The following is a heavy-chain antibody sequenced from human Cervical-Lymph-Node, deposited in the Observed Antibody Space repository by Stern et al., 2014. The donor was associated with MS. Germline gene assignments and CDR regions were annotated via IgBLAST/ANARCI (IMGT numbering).Heavy chain of an antibody. CDR3: AHRTAGPFDY. J-gene: IGHJ4*02. CDR2: IDWDDQK. V-gene: IGHV2-5*02. Sequence: QVTLRESGPALVKPTQTLTLTCTFSGFSLSTSGLGVGWIRPPPGAALEWLAYIDWDDQKRYSPSLKSRLTIAKDTSKNQVVLTLTNVDPVDTATYYCAHRTAGPFDYWGQGTLVTVSS. CDR1: GFSLSTSGLG.